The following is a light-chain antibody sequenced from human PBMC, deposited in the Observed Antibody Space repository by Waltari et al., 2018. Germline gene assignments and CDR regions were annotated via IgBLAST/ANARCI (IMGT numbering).Light chain of an antibody. Sequence: EIVMTQSPGTLSMSPGERATLSCRASQSINTNLAWYQPKPGQSPRLVIYAASTRATGLPARFSGSGSGTEFTLTISSLQSEDVAVYYCQQYNDWPRTFGQGTKVEIK. CDR1: QSINTN. CDR3: QQYNDWPRT. J-gene: IGKJ1*01. CDR2: AAS. V-gene: IGKV3-15*01.